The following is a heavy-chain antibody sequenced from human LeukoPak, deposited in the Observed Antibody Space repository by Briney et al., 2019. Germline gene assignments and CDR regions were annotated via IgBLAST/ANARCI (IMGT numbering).Heavy chain of an antibody. CDR3: AKETGYSSSSGPPDY. J-gene: IGHJ4*02. Sequence: GGSLRLSCAASGFTFSSYAMHWVRQAPGKGLEWVAVISYDGSNKYYADSVKGRFTISRDNSKNTLYLQMNSLRAEDTAVYYCAKETGYSSSSGPPDYWGQGTLVTVSS. D-gene: IGHD6-6*01. V-gene: IGHV3-30*04. CDR2: ISYDGSNK. CDR1: GFTFSSYA.